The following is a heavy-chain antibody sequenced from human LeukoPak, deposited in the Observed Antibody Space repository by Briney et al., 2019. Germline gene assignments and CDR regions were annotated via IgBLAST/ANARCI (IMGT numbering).Heavy chain of an antibody. Sequence: GGSLRLSCAASGFSFSSYAMYWVRQAPGKGLEWVSGIFGSGGSTHYADSVKGRFTISRDNSKNTVYLQMNSLRAEDTAVYYCAKTTTGYSSGRYPGWPVDYWGQGTLVTVSS. D-gene: IGHD6-19*01. CDR3: AKTTTGYSSGRYPGWPVDY. J-gene: IGHJ4*02. CDR2: IFGSGGST. CDR1: GFSFSSYA. V-gene: IGHV3-23*01.